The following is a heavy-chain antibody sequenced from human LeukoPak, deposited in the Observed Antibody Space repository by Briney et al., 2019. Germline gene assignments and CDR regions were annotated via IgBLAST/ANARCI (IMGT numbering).Heavy chain of an antibody. V-gene: IGHV3-66*02. CDR2: IYGGGST. D-gene: IGHD3-22*01. CDR1: GFTISSNY. CDR3: ARRIQYYYDSSGSGAFDI. Sequence: PGGSLRLSCEASGFTISSNYMSWVRQAPGTGLEWVSVIYGGGSTYYADSVKGRFTISRDNSRNTLYLQMNSLRTEDTAVYYCARRIQYYYDSSGSGAFDIWGQGTMVTVSS. J-gene: IGHJ3*02.